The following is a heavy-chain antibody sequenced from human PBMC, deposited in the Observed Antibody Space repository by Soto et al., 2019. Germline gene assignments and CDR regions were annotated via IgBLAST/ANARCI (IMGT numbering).Heavy chain of an antibody. CDR3: ARDPVCSGGSCYDY. CDR1: GFTFVRYW. V-gene: IGHV3-7*01. J-gene: IGHJ4*02. D-gene: IGHD2-15*01. CDR2: IKQDGSEI. Sequence: WGSLRLACAASGFTFVRYWITFFGHAAWKGLEWVANIKQDGSEIYYVDSVKGRFTISRDNAENSLYLQMNSLRAEDTAVYYCARDPVCSGGSCYDYWGQGTLVTVSS.